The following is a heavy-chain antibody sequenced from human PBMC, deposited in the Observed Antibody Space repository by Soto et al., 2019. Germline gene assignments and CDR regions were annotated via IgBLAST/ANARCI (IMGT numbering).Heavy chain of an antibody. J-gene: IGHJ4*02. V-gene: IGHV4-39*01. CDR3: ARLYGGHNFDY. CDR2: IHYSGTT. CDR1: GGSSSSITSVIYY. D-gene: IGHD4-17*01. Sequence: PSQTLSLTCTVSGGSSSSITSVIYYWSWIRQPPGKGLEWLATIHYSGTTFYNPSLKSRLTISLDTSKNQFSLQMTSVTATDTSTYYCARLYGGHNFDYWGQGTLVTVSS.